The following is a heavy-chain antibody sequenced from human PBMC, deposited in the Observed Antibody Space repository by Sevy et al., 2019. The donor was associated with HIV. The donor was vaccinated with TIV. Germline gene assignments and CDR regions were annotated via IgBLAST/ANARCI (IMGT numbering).Heavy chain of an antibody. V-gene: IGHV3-30*18. J-gene: IGHJ6*02. CDR1: GFTFSSYG. CDR2: ISYDGSNK. CDR3: AKARGYCSSTSCSPWYYGMDV. Sequence: GGSLRLSCAASGFTFSSYGMHWVRQAPGKGLEWVAVISYDGSNKYYADSVRGRFTISRDNSKNTLYLQMNSLRAEDTAVYYCAKARGYCSSTSCSPWYYGMDVWGQGTTVTVSS. D-gene: IGHD2-2*01.